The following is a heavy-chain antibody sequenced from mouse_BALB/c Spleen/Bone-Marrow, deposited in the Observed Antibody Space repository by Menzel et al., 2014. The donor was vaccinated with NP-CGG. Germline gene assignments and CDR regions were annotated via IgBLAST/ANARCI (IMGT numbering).Heavy chain of an antibody. Sequence: VQLQQSGPELVKPGASVKMSCKASGYTFTSYVMHWVKQKPGQGLEWIGYINPYNDGTKYNEKFKGKATLTSDKSSSTAYMELSSLTSEDPAVYYCARWRYPYAMDYRGQGTSVTVSS. CDR3: ARWRYPYAMDY. V-gene: IGHV1-14*01. D-gene: IGHD5-1-1*01. CDR1: GYTFTSYV. J-gene: IGHJ4*01. CDR2: INPYNDGT.